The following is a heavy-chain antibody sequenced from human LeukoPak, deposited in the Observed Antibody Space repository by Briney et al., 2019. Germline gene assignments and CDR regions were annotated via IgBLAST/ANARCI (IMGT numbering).Heavy chain of an antibody. V-gene: IGHV5-51*01. CDR1: GYSLTSYW. J-gene: IGHJ4*02. CDR3: ARQGIAAAGLS. D-gene: IGHD6-13*01. Sequence: GESLKISRKGSGYSLTSYWIGWVRQMPGKGLEWRGIIYPGDSGTRCSPSFQGQVTISTDKSISTAYLQWSSLKASDTAMYYCARQGIAAAGLSWGQGTLVSVSS. CDR2: IYPGDSGT.